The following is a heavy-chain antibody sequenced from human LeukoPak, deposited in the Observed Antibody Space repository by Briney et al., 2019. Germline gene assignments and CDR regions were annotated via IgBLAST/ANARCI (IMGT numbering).Heavy chain of an antibody. Sequence: ASVKVSCKASGGTFSSYAISWVRQAPGQGLEWMGGIIPIFGTANYAQKFQSRVTITADESTSTAYMELSSLRSEDTAVYYCASDVHSTADPYDYWGQGTLVTVSS. CDR2: IIPIFGTA. D-gene: IGHD2-2*01. CDR3: ASDVHSTADPYDY. V-gene: IGHV1-69*13. CDR1: GGTFSSYA. J-gene: IGHJ4*02.